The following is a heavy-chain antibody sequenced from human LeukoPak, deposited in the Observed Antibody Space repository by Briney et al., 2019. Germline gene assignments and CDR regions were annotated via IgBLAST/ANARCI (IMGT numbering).Heavy chain of an antibody. J-gene: IGHJ5*02. CDR1: GFTFSCYG. Sequence: GGPLRLSCAASGFTFSCYGMHWVRQAPGKGLEWVAVISYDGSNKYYADSVKGRFTISRDNSKNTLYLQMNSLRAEDTAVYYCAKDGLDPWGQGTLVTVSS. CDR3: AKDGLDP. CDR2: ISYDGSNK. V-gene: IGHV3-30*18.